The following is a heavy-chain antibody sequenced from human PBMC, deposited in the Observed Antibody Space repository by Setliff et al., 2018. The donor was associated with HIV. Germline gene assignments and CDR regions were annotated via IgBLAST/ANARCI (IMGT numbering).Heavy chain of an antibody. V-gene: IGHV4-38-2*02. CDR2: MYHSGSI. Sequence: SETLSLTCSVSGHSIRSGYYWGWIRQPPGKGLEWIGTMYHSGSIIYNPSLQSRVTMSVDTSKNQFSLKVRSLTAADTGLYYCARVKSIKTTLVRLWPRFDLWGQGTQVTVSS. D-gene: IGHD3-10*01. CDR3: ARVKSIKTTLVRLWPRFDL. CDR1: GHSIRSGYY. J-gene: IGHJ5*02.